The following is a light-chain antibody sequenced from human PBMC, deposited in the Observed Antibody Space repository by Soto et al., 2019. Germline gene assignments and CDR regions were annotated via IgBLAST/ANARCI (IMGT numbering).Light chain of an antibody. V-gene: IGLV2-14*03. Sequence: QSALTQPASVSGSPGQSITISCTGTSSDIGGHDDVSWYQQHPGKVPKLLIYGVTDRPSGVSNRFSGSKSGNVASLTISGLRAEDEADYYCCSYTSDLTPYVFGTGTKVTVL. CDR1: SSDIGGHDD. CDR2: GVT. J-gene: IGLJ1*01. CDR3: CSYTSDLTPYV.